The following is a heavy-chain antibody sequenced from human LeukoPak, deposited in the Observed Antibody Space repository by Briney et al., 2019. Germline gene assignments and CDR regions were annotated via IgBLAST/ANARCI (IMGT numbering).Heavy chain of an antibody. CDR1: GFTFSSYA. J-gene: IGHJ6*03. D-gene: IGHD6-13*01. V-gene: IGHV3-30*01. CDR3: ARDQSGSSPPGYYMDV. Sequence: GGPLRLSCAASGFTFSSYAMHWVRQAPGKGLEWVAVISYDGSNKYYADSVKGRFTISRDNSKNTLYLQINSLRAEDTAVYYCARDQSGSSPPGYYMDVWGKGTTVTVSS. CDR2: ISYDGSNK.